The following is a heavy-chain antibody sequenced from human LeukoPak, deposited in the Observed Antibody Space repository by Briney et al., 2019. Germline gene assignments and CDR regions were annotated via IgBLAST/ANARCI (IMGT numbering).Heavy chain of an antibody. D-gene: IGHD3-10*01. CDR1: GFTFDDYG. J-gene: IGHJ4*02. Sequence: GGSLRLSCAASGFTFDDYGMSWVRQAPGKGLEWVSGINWNGGSTGYADSVKGRFTISRDNAKNSLYLQMNSLRAEDTALYYCAWGARGVSGYYFDFWGQGTLVTVSS. CDR2: INWNGGST. CDR3: AWGARGVSGYYFDF. V-gene: IGHV3-20*04.